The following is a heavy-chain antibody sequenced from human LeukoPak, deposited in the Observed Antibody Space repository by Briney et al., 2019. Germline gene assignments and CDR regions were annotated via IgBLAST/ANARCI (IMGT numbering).Heavy chain of an antibody. CDR3: ARQLFTSGNYWGY. D-gene: IGHD6-19*01. J-gene: IGHJ4*02. CDR1: GFTFTSYW. V-gene: IGHV3-7*02. Sequence: GGSLRLSCEASGFTFTSYWMSWVRQAPGKGLEWVANIKQDGSEKYYVDSVKGRSTISRDSAKNSVYLQMNSLRAEDTAVYYCARQLFTSGNYWGYWGQGTLVSVSS. CDR2: IKQDGSEK.